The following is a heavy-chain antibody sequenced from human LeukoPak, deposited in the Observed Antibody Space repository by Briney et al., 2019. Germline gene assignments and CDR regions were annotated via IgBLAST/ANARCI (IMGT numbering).Heavy chain of an antibody. CDR1: GYTFTTYD. J-gene: IGHJ4*02. CDR3: ARAPGVVGYHDSSGYYNSGDFDY. Sequence: EASVKVSCKTSGYTFTTYDINWVRQATGQGLEWMGWMNPNSGNTGYAQKFQGRVTMTRNTSISTAYVELSSLRSEDTAVYYCARAPGVVGYHDSSGYYNSGDFDYWGQGTLVTVSS. D-gene: IGHD3-22*01. V-gene: IGHV1-8*01. CDR2: MNPNSGNT.